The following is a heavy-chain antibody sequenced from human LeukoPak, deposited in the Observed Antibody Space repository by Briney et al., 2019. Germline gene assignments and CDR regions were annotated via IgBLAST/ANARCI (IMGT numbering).Heavy chain of an antibody. D-gene: IGHD3-9*01. CDR2: ISESGGST. CDR1: GITLRNYG. J-gene: IGHJ4*02. Sequence: PGGSLRLSCAVSGITLRNYGMSWVRQAPGKGLEWVTGISESGGSTKYADSVKGRFTISRDNPKNTLILQMNSLRAEDTAVYFCAKRGVVSRVILSGFHKEAHYFESWGQGALVTVSS. CDR3: AKRGVVSRVILSGFHKEAHYFES. V-gene: IGHV3-23*01.